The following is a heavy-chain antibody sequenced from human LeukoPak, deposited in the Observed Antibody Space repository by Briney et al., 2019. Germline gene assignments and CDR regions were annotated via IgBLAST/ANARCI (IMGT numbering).Heavy chain of an antibody. CDR3: AKDPSQIRRGSSASF. V-gene: IGHV3-23*01. Sequence: GGSLRLSCAASGFTFSSYAMSWVRQAPGKGLEWVSAISGSGGSTYYADSVKGRFTISRDNSKNTLYLQMNSLRAEDTAVYYCAKDPSQIRRGSSASFWGQGTLVTVSS. CDR1: GFTFSSYA. CDR2: ISGSGGST. D-gene: IGHD6-25*01. J-gene: IGHJ4*02.